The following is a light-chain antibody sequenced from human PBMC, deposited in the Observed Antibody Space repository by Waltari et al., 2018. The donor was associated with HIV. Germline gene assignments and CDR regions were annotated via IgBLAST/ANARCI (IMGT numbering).Light chain of an antibody. CDR3: QAWASDTAV. V-gene: IGLV3-1*01. CDR2: QDN. CDR1: KLGDTY. J-gene: IGLJ2*01. Sequence: VSVSPGQTATISCTGPKLGDTYTSWYQQKTGQAPLLIIYQDNKRPPGISERFSGSSSGTTATLVIYGVQTRDEANYFCQAWASDTAVFGGGTTLTVL.